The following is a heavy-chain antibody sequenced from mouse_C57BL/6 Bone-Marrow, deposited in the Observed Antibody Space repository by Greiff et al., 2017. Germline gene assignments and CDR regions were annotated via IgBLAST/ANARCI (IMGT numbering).Heavy chain of an antibody. CDR1: GYTFTTYP. Sequence: QVQLKEYGDERVKPGASVKMSCKASGYTFTTYPIEWMKQNHGKSLEWIGNFHPYNDDTKYNEKFKGKATLTVEKSSSTVYLELSRLTSDDSAVYYCARGGNYGGYYFDYWGQGTTLTVSS. J-gene: IGHJ2*01. CDR2: FHPYNDDT. CDR3: ARGGNYGGYYFDY. V-gene: IGHV1-47*01. D-gene: IGHD2-1*01.